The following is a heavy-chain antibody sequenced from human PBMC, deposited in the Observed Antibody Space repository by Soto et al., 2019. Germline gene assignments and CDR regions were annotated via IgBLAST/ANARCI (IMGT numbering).Heavy chain of an antibody. CDR1: GGSISSYY. D-gene: IGHD3-9*01. V-gene: IGHV4-59*01. Sequence: SETLSLTCTVSGGSISSYYWSWIRQPPGKGLEWIGYIYYSGSTNYNPSLKSRVTISVDTSKNQFSLKLSSVTAADTAVYYCARGPPDDILTGYHPAGYFDYWGQETLVTVSS. J-gene: IGHJ4*02. CDR3: ARGPPDDILTGYHPAGYFDY. CDR2: IYYSGST.